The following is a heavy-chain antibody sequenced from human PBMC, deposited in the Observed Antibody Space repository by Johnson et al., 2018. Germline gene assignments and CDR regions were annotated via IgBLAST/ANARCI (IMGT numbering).Heavy chain of an antibody. CDR1: GFTFSRFA. J-gene: IGHJ3*02. Sequence: QVQLVQSGGGVVQPGRSLRLSCAASGFTFSRFAIHWVRQAPGKGLEWVAVISYDGSNKYYADSVTGRFTISRDNSENTLYLQMHSLRAEDTAVYYCATVDYYDNSGGVDAFDIWGQGTMVTVSS. CDR3: ATVDYYDNSGGVDAFDI. CDR2: ISYDGSNK. D-gene: IGHD3-22*01. V-gene: IGHV3-30-3*01.